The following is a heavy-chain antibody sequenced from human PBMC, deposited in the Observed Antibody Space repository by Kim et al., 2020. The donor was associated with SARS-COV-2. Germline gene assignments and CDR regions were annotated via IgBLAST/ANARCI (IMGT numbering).Heavy chain of an antibody. CDR1: GFTFSSYW. CDR3: ARDPEMGLQLLVRFDY. J-gene: IGHJ4*02. CDR2: INSDGSST. V-gene: IGHV3-74*01. D-gene: IGHD1-1*01. Sequence: GGSLRLSCAASGFTFSSYWMHWVRQAPGKGLVWVSRINSDGSSTSYADSVKGRFTISRDNAKNTLYLQMNSLRAEDTAVYYCARDPEMGLQLLVRFDYWGQGTLVTVSS.